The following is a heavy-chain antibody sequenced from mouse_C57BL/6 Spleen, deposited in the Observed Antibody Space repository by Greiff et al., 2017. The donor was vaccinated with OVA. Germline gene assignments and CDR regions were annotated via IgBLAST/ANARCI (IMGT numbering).Heavy chain of an antibody. CDR1: GFTFSSYA. CDR2: ISDGGSYT. Sequence: EVNVVESGGGLVKPGGSLKLSCAASGFTFSSYAMSWVRQTPEKRLEWVATISDGGSYTYYPDNVKGRFTISRDNAKNNLYLQMSHLKSEDTAMYYCAAGAMDYWGQGTSVTVSS. J-gene: IGHJ4*01. V-gene: IGHV5-4*03. CDR3: AAGAMDY.